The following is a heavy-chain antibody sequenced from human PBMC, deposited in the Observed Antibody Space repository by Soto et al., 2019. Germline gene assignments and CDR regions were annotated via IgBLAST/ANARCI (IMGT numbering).Heavy chain of an antibody. CDR2: TSYDGSNK. J-gene: IGHJ1*01. CDR1: GFTFRSYV. D-gene: IGHD3-16*01. Sequence: ESGGGVVQPGTSLRVSCVGSGFTFRSYVIHWVRQAPGKGLEWVALTSYDGSNKYYGDSVRGRFTISRDNSRKKVDLQMDSLRLEDTALYYCARWGTTGGLDVWGQGTLVSVSS. V-gene: IGHV3-33*05. CDR3: ARWGTTGGLDV.